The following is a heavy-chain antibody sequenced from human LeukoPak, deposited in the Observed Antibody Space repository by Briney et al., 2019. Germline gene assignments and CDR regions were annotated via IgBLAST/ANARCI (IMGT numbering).Heavy chain of an antibody. CDR3: ARDIGGKPHDY. CDR2: IKSDGTST. Sequence: GGSLRLSCAASEFTFSSYWMYWVRQAPGKGLVWVSRIKSDGTSTSYADSVRGRFIISRDNAKNSLYLQMNSLRAEDTAVYYCARDIGGKPHDYWGQGTLVTVSS. J-gene: IGHJ4*02. V-gene: IGHV3-74*01. CDR1: EFTFSSYW. D-gene: IGHD1-26*01.